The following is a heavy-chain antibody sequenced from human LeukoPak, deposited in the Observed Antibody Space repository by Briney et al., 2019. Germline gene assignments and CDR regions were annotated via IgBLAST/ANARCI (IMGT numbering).Heavy chain of an antibody. CDR1: GFTFSTYV. CDR2: INHSGST. V-gene: IGHV4-34*08. D-gene: IGHD3-16*02. Sequence: GSLRLSCAASGFTFSTYVMSWIRQPPGKGLEWIGEINHSGSTNYNPSLKSRVTISVDTSKNQFSLKLSSVTAADTAVYYCARYKGYYYYYMDVWGKGITVTVSS. CDR3: ARYKGYYYYYMDV. J-gene: IGHJ6*03.